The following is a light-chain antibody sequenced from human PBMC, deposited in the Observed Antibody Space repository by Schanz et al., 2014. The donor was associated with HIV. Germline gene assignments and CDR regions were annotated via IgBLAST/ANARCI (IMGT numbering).Light chain of an antibody. J-gene: IGLJ3*02. CDR2: DVR. CDR1: NNDVGFYDS. V-gene: IGLV2-14*03. Sequence: QSALTQPASVSGSPGQSITISCTGTNNDVGFYDSVAWYQQHPGQAPKVVIYDVRSRPSGVSDRFSGSKSGNTASLTISGLQADDEADYYCSSYTTSGSLVFGGGTKLTVL. CDR3: SSYTTSGSLV.